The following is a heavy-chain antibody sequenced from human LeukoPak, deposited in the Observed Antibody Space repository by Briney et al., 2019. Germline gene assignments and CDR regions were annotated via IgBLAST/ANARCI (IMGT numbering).Heavy chain of an antibody. V-gene: IGHV3-53*01. J-gene: IGHJ4*02. D-gene: IGHD3-22*01. CDR3: ARTYYYDNSDYFPFDY. Sequence: GGSLRLSCAASGFTVSSNYMSWVRQAPGKGLEWGSVIHSGGSTFYADSVKGRFTISRDNSKNTLYLQMNSLRVEDTAVYYCARTYYYDNSDYFPFDYWGQGTLVTVSS. CDR2: IHSGGST. CDR1: GFTVSSNY.